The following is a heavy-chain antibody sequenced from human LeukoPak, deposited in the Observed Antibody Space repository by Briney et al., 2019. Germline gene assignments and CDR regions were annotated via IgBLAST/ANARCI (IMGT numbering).Heavy chain of an antibody. Sequence: SETLSLTCAVYGGSFSGYYWSWIRQPPGKGLVWIGEINHGGSTNYNPSLKSRATISVDTSKNQFSLKLSSVTAADTAVYYCARVPRLELHQAVVNWFDPWGQGTLVTVSS. J-gene: IGHJ5*02. V-gene: IGHV4-34*01. CDR1: GGSFSGYY. D-gene: IGHD1-7*01. CDR2: INHGGST. CDR3: ARVPRLELHQAVVNWFDP.